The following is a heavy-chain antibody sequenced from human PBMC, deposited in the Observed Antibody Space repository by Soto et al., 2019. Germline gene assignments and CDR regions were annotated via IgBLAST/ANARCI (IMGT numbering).Heavy chain of an antibody. V-gene: IGHV3-33*01. J-gene: IGHJ3*02. D-gene: IGHD4-17*01. CDR3: AREDGLDYGDGGGAFDI. CDR2: IWYDGSNK. CDR1: GFTFSSYG. Sequence: QVQLVESGGGVVQPGRSLRLSCAASGFTFSSYGMHWVRQAPGKGLEWVAGIWYDGSNKYYADSVKGRFTIYRDNSKNTLYLKMNSLRAEDTAVYYCAREDGLDYGDGGGAFDIWGQGTMVTVSS.